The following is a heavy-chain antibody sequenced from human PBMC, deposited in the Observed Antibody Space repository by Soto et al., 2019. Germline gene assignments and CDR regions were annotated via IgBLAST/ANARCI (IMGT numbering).Heavy chain of an antibody. CDR2: IYDNGTT. Sequence: PSETLSLTCTVSGASISSGGYYWSWIRQDPGKGLEWLGYIYDNGTTYYNPSLKSRASISRDKSKNQFSLKMTSLTAADTAVYYCASGQVGATTWFDPWGQGTKVTVS. D-gene: IGHD1-26*01. V-gene: IGHV4-31*03. CDR3: ASGQVGATTWFDP. CDR1: GASISSGGYY. J-gene: IGHJ5*02.